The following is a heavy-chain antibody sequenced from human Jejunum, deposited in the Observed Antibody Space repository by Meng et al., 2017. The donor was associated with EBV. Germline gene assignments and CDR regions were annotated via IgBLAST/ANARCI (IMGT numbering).Heavy chain of an antibody. D-gene: IGHD3-10*01. J-gene: IGHJ5*02. CDR3: ARLGGYASGTYYPIDP. Sequence: VQLQRGGAVWLNPSETLSLTCVVYGASFSDYYWTWIRQPPGKGLEWIGEINHGGGAIYNPSLKSRVTISVDTSKNQFSLKLSSVTAADTAVYYCARLGGYASGTYYPIDPWGQGTLVTVSS. CDR2: INHGGGA. V-gene: IGHV4-34*01. CDR1: GASFSDYY.